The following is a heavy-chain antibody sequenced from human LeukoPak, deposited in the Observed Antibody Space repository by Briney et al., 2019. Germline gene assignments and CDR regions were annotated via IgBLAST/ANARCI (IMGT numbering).Heavy chain of an antibody. D-gene: IGHD2/OR15-2a*01. V-gene: IGHV3-15*01. CDR1: GFTFSNCW. CDR3: TTDLPRSTSCSHDY. Sequence: GGSLRLSCAGSGFTFSNCWMLWVRQAPGRGLEWVARIKRDIDGGTTDYAAPVKGRFTITRDDSENTLYLQMNSLKTEDTAVYYCTTDLPRSTSCSHDYWGQGTQVTVSS. CDR2: IKRDIDGGTT. J-gene: IGHJ4*02.